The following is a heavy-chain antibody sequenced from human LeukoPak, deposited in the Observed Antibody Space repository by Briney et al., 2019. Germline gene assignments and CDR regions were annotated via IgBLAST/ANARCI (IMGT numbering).Heavy chain of an antibody. D-gene: IGHD6-19*01. CDR1: GFTFSSYA. CDR3: AKLGTSSGWYSYFDY. Sequence: GGSLRLSCAASGFTFSSYAMSWVRQAPGKGLEWVSAISGSGGSTYYADSVKGRFTISRDNSKNTLYLQMNSPRAEDTAVYYCAKLGTSSGWYSYFDYWGQGTLVTVSS. CDR2: ISGSGGST. V-gene: IGHV3-23*01. J-gene: IGHJ4*02.